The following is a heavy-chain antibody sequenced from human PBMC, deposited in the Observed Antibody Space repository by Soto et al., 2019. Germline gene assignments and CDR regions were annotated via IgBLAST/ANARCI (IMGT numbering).Heavy chain of an antibody. CDR3: ARGCRDCSGGTEPYYYYYYMDV. Sequence: GGCMRLSCAASGFTFSSYAMHWVRQAPGKGLEYVSAISSNGGSTYYANSVKGRFTISRDNSKNTLYLQMGSLRAEDMAVYYCARGCRDCSGGTEPYYYYYYMDVWGKGTTVTVSS. V-gene: IGHV3-64*01. D-gene: IGHD2-15*01. CDR2: ISSNGGST. CDR1: GFTFSSYA. J-gene: IGHJ6*03.